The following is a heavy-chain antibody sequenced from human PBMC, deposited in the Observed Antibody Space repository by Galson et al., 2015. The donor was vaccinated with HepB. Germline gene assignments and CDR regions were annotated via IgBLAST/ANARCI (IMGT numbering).Heavy chain of an antibody. D-gene: IGHD3-10*01. CDR1: GFYFGVYG. Sequence: SLRLSCAASGFYFGVYGMHWLRQAPGKGLEWVAVIGYDGTHQKYGDSVKGRFTISRDNSEKTLFLQTNSLRGEDPAVYYCARDLGAGKCFDHWGQGILVTVSS. CDR2: IGYDGTHQ. CDR3: ARDLGAGKCFDH. J-gene: IGHJ4*02. V-gene: IGHV3-30*03.